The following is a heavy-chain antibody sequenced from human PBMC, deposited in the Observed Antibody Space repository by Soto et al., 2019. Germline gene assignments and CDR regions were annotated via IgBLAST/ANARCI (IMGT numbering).Heavy chain of an antibody. D-gene: IGHD1-1*01. CDR3: AREAGGTGTETYFDY. CDR1: GDTFTGYY. CDR2: INPNSGGT. J-gene: IGHJ4*02. V-gene: IGHV1-2*04. Sequence: GASVEVCCKASGDTFTGYYRHWVRQAPGQGLDWMGCINPNSGGTNYAQKFQGWVTMTRDTSISTAYMELSRLRSDDPAVYYCAREAGGTGTETYFDYWGQGTLVTVSS.